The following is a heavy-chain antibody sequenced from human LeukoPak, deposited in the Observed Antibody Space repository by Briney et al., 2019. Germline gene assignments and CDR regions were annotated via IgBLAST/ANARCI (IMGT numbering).Heavy chain of an antibody. D-gene: IGHD6-19*01. J-gene: IGHJ4*02. Sequence: GGSLRLSCAASGFTFSSYAMSWVRQAPGNGLEWVSAISGSGGSTYYADSVKGRFTISRDNSKNTLYLQMNSLRAEDTAVYYCAKDSDSGWYYFDYWGQGTLVTVSS. V-gene: IGHV3-23*01. CDR1: GFTFSSYA. CDR3: AKDSDSGWYYFDY. CDR2: ISGSGGST.